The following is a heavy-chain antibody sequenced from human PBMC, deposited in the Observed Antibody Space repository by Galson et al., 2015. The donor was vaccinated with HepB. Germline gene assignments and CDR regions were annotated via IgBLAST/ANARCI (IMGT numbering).Heavy chain of an antibody. D-gene: IGHD2-15*01. Sequence: SETLSLTCTVSGGSISSYYWSWIRQPPGKGLEWIGYIYYSGSTNYNPSLKSRVTISVDTSKNQFSLRLSSVTAADTAVYYCARQVTCSGATCLLQFDYWGQGAQVT. J-gene: IGHJ4*02. CDR3: ARQVTCSGATCLLQFDY. CDR1: GGSISSYY. CDR2: IYYSGST. V-gene: IGHV4-59*08.